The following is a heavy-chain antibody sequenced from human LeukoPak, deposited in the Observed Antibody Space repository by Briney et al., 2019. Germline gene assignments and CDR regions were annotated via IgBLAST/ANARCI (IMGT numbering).Heavy chain of an antibody. D-gene: IGHD5-24*01. J-gene: IGHJ4*02. CDR2: IYYSGST. CDR1: GGSISSYY. V-gene: IGHV4-59*01. CDR3: ARDTDGWKFDY. Sequence: SETLSLTCTVSGGSISSYYWSWIRQPPGKGLGWIGYIYYSGSTNYNPSLKSRVTISVDTSKNQFSLKLSSVTAADTAVYYCARDTDGWKFDYWGQGTLVTVSS.